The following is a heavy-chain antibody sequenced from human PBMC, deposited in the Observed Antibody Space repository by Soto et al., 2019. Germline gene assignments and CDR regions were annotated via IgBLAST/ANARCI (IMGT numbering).Heavy chain of an antibody. CDR1: GGSISGSY. V-gene: IGHV4-59*01. CDR2: VYYTGST. Sequence: QVQLQESGPGLVKPSETLSLTCSVYGGSISGSYWSWIRQSPGKGLEWLGYVYYTGSTNYSPSLRSRVSISVDTSKNEFSLRLSSVTAADTAVYFCARSVAVPGAHIDYWGQGTQVTVSS. J-gene: IGHJ4*02. CDR3: ARSVAVPGAHIDY. D-gene: IGHD6-19*01.